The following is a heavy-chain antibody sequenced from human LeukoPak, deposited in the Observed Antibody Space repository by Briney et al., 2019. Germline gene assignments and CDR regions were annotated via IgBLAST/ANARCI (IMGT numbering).Heavy chain of an antibody. D-gene: IGHD1-26*01. Sequence: GGSLRLSCAASGFTFNNYWMTWVRQAPGKGLEWVANIKPDGSGTHYVDSVKGRFTISRDSAKNSLYLEMSSLRADDTAVYYCARERIVGATDFDYWGQGTLVTVSS. CDR2: IKPDGSGT. J-gene: IGHJ4*02. V-gene: IGHV3-7*01. CDR3: ARERIVGATDFDY. CDR1: GFTFNNYW.